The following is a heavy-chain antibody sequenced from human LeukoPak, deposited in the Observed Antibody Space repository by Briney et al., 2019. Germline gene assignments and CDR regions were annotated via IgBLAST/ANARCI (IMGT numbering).Heavy chain of an antibody. CDR2: ISYDGSSK. CDR1: GFTFSTYA. V-gene: IGHV3-30*04. D-gene: IGHD3-10*01. Sequence: GGSLRLPCAASGFTFSTYAMHWVRQAPGKGLEWVAVISYDGSSKYYADSVKGRFTVSRDYAKNSLYLQMNSLRVEDTAVYYCARVAKYYYGPETYYFFEQWGQGTPVTASS. J-gene: IGHJ4*02. CDR3: ARVAKYYYGPETYYFFEQ.